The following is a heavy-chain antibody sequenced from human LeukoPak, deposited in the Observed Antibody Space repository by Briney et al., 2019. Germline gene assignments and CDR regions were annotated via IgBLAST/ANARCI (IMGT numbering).Heavy chain of an antibody. D-gene: IGHD3-9*01. J-gene: IGHJ3*02. CDR3: ARAYRSYYDILTGYSHDAFDI. CDR1: GGSISSGDYY. V-gene: IGHV4-61*08. CDR2: IYYSGST. Sequence: SQTLSLTCTVSGGSISSGDYYWSWIRQPPGKGLEWIGYIYYSGSTNYNPSLKSRVTISVDTSKNQFSLKLSSVTAADTAVYYCARAYRSYYDILTGYSHDAFDIWGQGTMVTVSS.